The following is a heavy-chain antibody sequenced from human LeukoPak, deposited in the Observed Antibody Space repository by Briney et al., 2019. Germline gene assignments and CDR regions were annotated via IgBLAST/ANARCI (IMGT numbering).Heavy chain of an antibody. J-gene: IGHJ4*02. CDR1: GVTFSGSG. D-gene: IGHD4-17*01. CDR3: GTVTTGY. CDR2: ISYDGSNK. Sequence: PGGSLRLSCAASGVTFSGSGVHWVRQAPSKGLEWVAVISYDGSNKYSADSVKGRFTISRDNSKNTLYLQMNSLRAEDTAVYYCGTVTTGYWGQGTLVTVSS. V-gene: IGHV3-30*03.